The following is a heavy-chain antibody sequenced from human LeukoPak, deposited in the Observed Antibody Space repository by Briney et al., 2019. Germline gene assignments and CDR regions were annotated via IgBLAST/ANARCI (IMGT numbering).Heavy chain of an antibody. D-gene: IGHD3-22*01. V-gene: IGHV4-61*08. J-gene: IGHJ4*02. CDR1: GGSISSGGYY. CDR2: IHYSGST. CDR3: ARVRDRGSYFYDLDY. Sequence: SETLSLTCTVSGGSISSGGYYWSWIRQPPGKGLEWIGCIHYSGSTNYNPSLKSRVTISVDTSKNQFSLKLSSVTAADTAVYYCARVRDRGSYFYDLDYWGQGTLVTVSS.